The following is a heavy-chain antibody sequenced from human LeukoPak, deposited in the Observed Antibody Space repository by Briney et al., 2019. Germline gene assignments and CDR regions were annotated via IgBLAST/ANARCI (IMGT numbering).Heavy chain of an antibody. Sequence: PSETPSLTCAVYGVAFSGFYWGWIRQPPGEGLEWDGGINHSGSTNYNPSLKSRVTISVDMSKNQFSLKLNSVTAADTAVYYCARKNNVGATGYYYYGMDVWGQGTTVTVSS. CDR1: GVAFSGFY. D-gene: IGHD1-26*01. V-gene: IGHV4-34*01. J-gene: IGHJ6*02. CDR2: INHSGST. CDR3: ARKNNVGATGYYYYGMDV.